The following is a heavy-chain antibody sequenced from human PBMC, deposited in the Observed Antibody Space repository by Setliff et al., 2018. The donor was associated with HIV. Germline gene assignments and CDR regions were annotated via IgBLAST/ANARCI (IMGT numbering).Heavy chain of an antibody. J-gene: IGHJ3*02. D-gene: IGHD2-21*01. V-gene: IGHV4-59*11. CDR3: ARDRRLGDYEI. CDR1: GDSMSSHY. CDR2: MFYSGAS. Sequence: SETLSLTCTVSGDSMSSHYWTWIRQPPGKGLEWIGYMFYSGASNYNPSLKSRVTMSVDTSNNHFSLRLTSVTAADTAVYYCARDRRLGDYEIWGPGTLVTVSS.